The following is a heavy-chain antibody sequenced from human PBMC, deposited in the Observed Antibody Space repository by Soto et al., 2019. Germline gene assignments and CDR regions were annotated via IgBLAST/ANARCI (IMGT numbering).Heavy chain of an antibody. D-gene: IGHD2-2*01. CDR2: IYYTGST. CDR3: AEHSALVLVPNY. Sequence: QLQLQESGPGLVKPSETLSLTCTVSGGSISSSSNYWGWIRQPPGKGLEWIGSIYYTGSTYYNPYLKRRVTVSADTSRNQFSMKLSSVTAADTAVYYCAEHSALVLVPNYWGQGTLVTVSS. CDR1: GGSISSSSNY. J-gene: IGHJ4*02. V-gene: IGHV4-39*01.